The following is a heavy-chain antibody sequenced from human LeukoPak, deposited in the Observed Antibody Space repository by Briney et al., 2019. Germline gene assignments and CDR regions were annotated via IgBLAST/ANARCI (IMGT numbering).Heavy chain of an antibody. V-gene: IGHV1-2*06. J-gene: IGHJ2*01. Sequence: ASVKVSCKASGYTFTGYYMHWVRQAPGQGLEWMGRINPNGGGTNYAQKFQGRVTMTRDTSISTAYMELGRLRSDDTAVYYCARGAAPPNNWYFDLWGRGTLVTVSS. CDR3: ARGAAPPNNWYFDL. CDR2: INPNGGGT. CDR1: GYTFTGYY.